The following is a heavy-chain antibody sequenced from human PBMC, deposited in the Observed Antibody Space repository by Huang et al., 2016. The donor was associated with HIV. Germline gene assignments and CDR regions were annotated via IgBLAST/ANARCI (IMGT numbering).Heavy chain of an antibody. CDR3: ARSAYGDLDY. Sequence: QVHLVQSGAEVKKPGASVKVSCKASGYTFTNYDINWVRQAPGRGVELMGWMNPNTGNTGFAQSFHGRATMTRKTYITTAYMELTFLTSEDTAVYYCARSAYGDLDYWGLGTLVIVSS. V-gene: IGHV1-8*02. D-gene: IGHD4-17*01. CDR2: MNPNTGNT. CDR1: GYTFTNYD. J-gene: IGHJ4*02.